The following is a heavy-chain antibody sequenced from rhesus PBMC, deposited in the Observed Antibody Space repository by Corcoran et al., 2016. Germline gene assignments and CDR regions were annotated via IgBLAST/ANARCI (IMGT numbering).Heavy chain of an antibody. Sequence: EVQLVQSGAEVKRPGESLKISCKTSGYSFTSYWISWVRQMPGKGLEWMGPIAPSDSETRYSPSFQGQVTISADKSISTAYLQWSSLKASDSATYYCAKSSPGQHPDYWGQGVLVTVSS. CDR1: GYSFTSYW. CDR3: AKSSPGQHPDY. CDR2: IAPSDSET. J-gene: IGHJ4*01. D-gene: IGHD6-19*01. V-gene: IGHV5-2*01.